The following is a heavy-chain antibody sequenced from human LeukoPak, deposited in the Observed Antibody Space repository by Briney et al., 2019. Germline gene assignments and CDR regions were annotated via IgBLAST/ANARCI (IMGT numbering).Heavy chain of an antibody. D-gene: IGHD3-10*01. CDR1: GGSISNYY. CDR3: ARGMPYGSGRYYMDV. CDR2: IYNSGRT. V-gene: IGHV4-59*01. J-gene: IGHJ6*03. Sequence: PSETLSLTCTVSGGSISNYYWNWIRQPPGKGLEWIGYIYNSGRTNYNPSLKSRVTVSVDTSKNQFSLKLSSVTAADTAVYYCARGMPYGSGRYYMDVWGKGTTVTVSS.